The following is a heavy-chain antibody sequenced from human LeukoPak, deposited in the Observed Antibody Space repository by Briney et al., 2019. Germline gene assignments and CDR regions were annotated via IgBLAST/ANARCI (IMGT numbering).Heavy chain of an antibody. CDR1: GGSFSGYY. Sequence: PSGTLSLTCAVYGGSFSGYYWSWIRQPPGKGLEWIGEINHSGSTNYNPSLKSRVTISVDTSKNQFSLKLSSVTAADTAVYYCARGGGDYYDSSGYYYVNFDYWGQGTLVTVSS. D-gene: IGHD3-22*01. V-gene: IGHV4-34*01. CDR2: INHSGST. J-gene: IGHJ4*02. CDR3: ARGGGDYYDSSGYYYVNFDY.